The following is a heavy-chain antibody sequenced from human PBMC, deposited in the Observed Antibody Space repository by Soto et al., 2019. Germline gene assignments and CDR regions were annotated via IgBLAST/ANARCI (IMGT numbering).Heavy chain of an antibody. V-gene: IGHV1-69*06. Sequence: ASVKVSCKASGGTFSSYAISWVRQAPGQGLEWMGGIIPIFGTANYAQKFQGRVTITADKSTSTAYMELSSLRSEDTAVYYCARVRGSYTGDYWGQGTLVTVSS. CDR2: IIPIFGTA. J-gene: IGHJ4*02. D-gene: IGHD1-26*01. CDR1: GGTFSSYA. CDR3: ARVRGSYTGDY.